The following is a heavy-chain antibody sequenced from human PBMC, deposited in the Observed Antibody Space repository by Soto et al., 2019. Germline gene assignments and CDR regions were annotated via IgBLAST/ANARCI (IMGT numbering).Heavy chain of an antibody. Sequence: QVQLVQSGAEVKKPGASVKVSCKASGYTFTSYGISWVRQAPGQGLEWMGWINVYNGNTNYAQKLQGRVTMTTATSTSTAYLDLRSLESDDTAVYFCARDTSRGEYDYWGQGTLVTVSS. CDR2: INVYNGNT. V-gene: IGHV1-18*01. J-gene: IGHJ4*02. D-gene: IGHD3-10*01. CDR3: ARDTSRGEYDY. CDR1: GYTFTSYG.